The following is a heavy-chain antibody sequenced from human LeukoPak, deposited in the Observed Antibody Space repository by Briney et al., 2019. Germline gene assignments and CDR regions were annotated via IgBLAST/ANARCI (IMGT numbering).Heavy chain of an antibody. CDR1: GFTYSKYW. D-gene: IGHD3-3*01. Sequence: GGSLRLSCAASGFTYSKYWMTWVRQAPGKGLEWVAKINQDGSEKDYVDSVKGRFTISRDNAKNSLYMRMNSLRVEDTALYYCAKLGYDFYFEYWGQGTLVTVSS. J-gene: IGHJ4*02. CDR3: AKLGYDFYFEY. CDR2: INQDGSEK. V-gene: IGHV3-7*02.